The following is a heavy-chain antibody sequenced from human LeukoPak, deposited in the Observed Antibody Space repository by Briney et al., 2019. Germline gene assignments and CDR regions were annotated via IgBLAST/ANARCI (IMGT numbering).Heavy chain of an antibody. Sequence: QPGGSLRLSCAASGFTFSSYTMYWVRQAPGKGLEWVAIISDDGSTKYYADSVKGRFTISRDNSKNTLYLQMNSLRDEDTAVYYCARAGEGATTQYHGMDVWGQGTTVTVSS. CDR3: ARAGEGATTQYHGMDV. V-gene: IGHV3-30-3*01. D-gene: IGHD5-12*01. J-gene: IGHJ6*02. CDR2: ISDDGSTK. CDR1: GFTFSSYT.